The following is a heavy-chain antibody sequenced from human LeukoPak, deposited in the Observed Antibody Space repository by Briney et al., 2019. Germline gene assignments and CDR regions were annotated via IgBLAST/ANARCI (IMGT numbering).Heavy chain of an antibody. CDR1: GFTFSSYA. Sequence: GGSLRLSCAASGFTFSSYAMSWVRQAPGKGLEWVSAISGSGGSTYYADSVKGRFTISRDNSKNTLYLQMNSLRAEDTAVYYCTTAHYYDSSGYHFDAFDIWGQGTMVTVSS. J-gene: IGHJ3*02. D-gene: IGHD3-22*01. CDR3: TTAHYYDSSGYHFDAFDI. CDR2: ISGSGGST. V-gene: IGHV3-23*01.